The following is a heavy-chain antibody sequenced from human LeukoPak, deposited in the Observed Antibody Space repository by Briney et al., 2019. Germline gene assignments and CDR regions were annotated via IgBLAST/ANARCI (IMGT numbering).Heavy chain of an antibody. V-gene: IGHV1-18*01. CDR2: ISAYNGNT. CDR3: ARGDSGVVVTTYYYYYGMDV. CDR1: GYTFTSYG. D-gene: IGHD2-21*02. J-gene: IGHJ6*02. Sequence: ASVKVSCKASGYTFTSYGISWVRQAPGQGLEWMGWISAYNGNTNYAQKLQGRVTMTTDTSTSTAYMELRSLRSDDTAVYYCARGDSGVVVTTYYYYYGMDVWGQETTVTVSS.